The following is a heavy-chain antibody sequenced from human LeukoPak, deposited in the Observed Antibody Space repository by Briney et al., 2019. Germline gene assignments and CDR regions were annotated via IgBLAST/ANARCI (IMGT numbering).Heavy chain of an antibody. J-gene: IGHJ4*02. Sequence: QPGGSLRLSCAASGFTLSNYAINWVRQAPGKGLEWVSVISGSGGTTHYAYSVKGRFTISRDNSKNTLYRQMNSLRGEDTAVYYCAKDGQVNQPDRLFTDWGQGTLVIVSS. CDR3: AKDGQVNQPDRLFTD. CDR1: GFTLSNYA. V-gene: IGHV3-23*01. D-gene: IGHD1-14*01. CDR2: ISGSGGTT.